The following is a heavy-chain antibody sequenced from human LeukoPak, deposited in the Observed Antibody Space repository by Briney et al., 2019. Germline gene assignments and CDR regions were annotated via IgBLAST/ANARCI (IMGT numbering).Heavy chain of an antibody. D-gene: IGHD2-8*01. Sequence: SETLSLTCTVSGGSISSSSYYWGWIRQPPGKGLEWIGYIYYSGSTYYNPSLKSRVTISVDTSKNQFSLKLSSVTAADTAVYYRARGGPMVYAILDYWGQGTLVTLSS. V-gene: IGHV4-31*03. CDR3: ARGGPMVYAILDY. CDR1: GGSISSSSYY. J-gene: IGHJ4*02. CDR2: IYYSGST.